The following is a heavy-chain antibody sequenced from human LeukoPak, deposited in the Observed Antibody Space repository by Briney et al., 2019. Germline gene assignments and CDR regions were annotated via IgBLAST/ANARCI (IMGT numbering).Heavy chain of an antibody. J-gene: IGHJ4*02. Sequence: SETLSLTCAVSGYSISSGYYWGWIRQPPGKGLEWIGSIYHSGSTYYSPSLKSRVTISVDTSKNQFSLKLSSVTAADTAVYYCARPVGTAMVTDWGQGTLVTVSS. CDR2: IYHSGST. D-gene: IGHD5-18*01. V-gene: IGHV4-38-2*01. CDR1: GYSISSGYY. CDR3: ARPVGTAMVTD.